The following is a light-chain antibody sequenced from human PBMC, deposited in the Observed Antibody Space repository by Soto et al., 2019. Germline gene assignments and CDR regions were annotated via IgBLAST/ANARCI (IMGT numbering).Light chain of an antibody. Sequence: QAVVTQPSSASGTPGQTVTISCSGTSSNIGTNTVNWYRQVPGTAPKLLIFNDNVRPLGVPGRFSGSRSGTSASLAISGLQSEDEADYYCAAWDGSLNVVLLGGGTQLTVL. CDR3: AAWDGSLNVVL. CDR1: SSNIGTNT. CDR2: NDN. V-gene: IGLV1-44*01. J-gene: IGLJ2*01.